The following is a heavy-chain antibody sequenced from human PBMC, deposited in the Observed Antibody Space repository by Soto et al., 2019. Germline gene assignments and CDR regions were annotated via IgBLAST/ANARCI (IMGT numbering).Heavy chain of an antibody. CDR1: GGSISSSNYY. Sequence: SETLSLTCTVSGGSISSSNYYWGWIRQHPGKGLEWIGYIYYSGSTYYNPSLKSRVTISVDTSKNQFSLKLSSVTAADTAVYYCARDIHYYGSGSPLNWFDPWGQGTLVTVSS. CDR3: ARDIHYYGSGSPLNWFDP. J-gene: IGHJ5*02. D-gene: IGHD3-10*01. V-gene: IGHV4-31*03. CDR2: IYYSGST.